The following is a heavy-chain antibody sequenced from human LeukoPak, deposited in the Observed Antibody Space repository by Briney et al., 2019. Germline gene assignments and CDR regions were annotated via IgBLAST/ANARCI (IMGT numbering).Heavy chain of an antibody. CDR3: VRVGTGWYYLSD. Sequence: GGSLRLSCAASRFTFSSYWMHWVRQAPGKGLVWVSRINSDGSITTYADSVKGRFTISRDNAKNTLYLQMNSLRAEDTAVYYCVRVGTGWYYLSDWGQGTLVTVSS. D-gene: IGHD6-19*01. V-gene: IGHV3-74*01. CDR1: RFTFSSYW. J-gene: IGHJ4*02. CDR2: INSDGSIT.